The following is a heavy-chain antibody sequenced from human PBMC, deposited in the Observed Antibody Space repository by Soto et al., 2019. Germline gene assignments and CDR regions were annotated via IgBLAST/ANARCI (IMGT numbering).Heavy chain of an antibody. CDR2: IYSGGST. J-gene: IGHJ4*02. D-gene: IGHD5-12*01. V-gene: IGHV3-66*01. CDR3: ARERGGVATQRGGFNFDY. CDR1: GFTVSSNY. Sequence: EVQLVESGGGLVQPGGSLRLSCAASGFTVSSNYMSWVRQAPGKGLEWVSVIYSGGSTYYADSVKGRFTISRDNSKNTLYLQMNSLRAEDTAVYYCARERGGVATQRGGFNFDYWGQGTLVTVSS.